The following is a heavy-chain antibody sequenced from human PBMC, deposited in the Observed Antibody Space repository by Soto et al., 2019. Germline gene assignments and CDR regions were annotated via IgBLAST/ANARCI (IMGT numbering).Heavy chain of an antibody. D-gene: IGHD5-18*01. J-gene: IGHJ5*02. Sequence: SETLSLTCSVSGGSISGYYWSWIRQPAGKELEWIGRIYSDGTTNYTPSLKGRGTMSVDTSKKQISLKLTSVTAADTAMYYCARDRGYRSGSFGSWGQGVLVTVSS. CDR1: GGSISGYY. V-gene: IGHV4-4*07. CDR2: IYSDGTT. CDR3: ARDRGYRSGSFGS.